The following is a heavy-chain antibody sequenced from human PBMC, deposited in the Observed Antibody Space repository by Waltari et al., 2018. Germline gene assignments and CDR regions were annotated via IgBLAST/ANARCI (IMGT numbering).Heavy chain of an antibody. D-gene: IGHD5-18*01. V-gene: IGHV3-15*01. Sequence: EVTLVQSGGGLVKPGGSLRLSCVASGFIFTKTWMVWGRQAPGKGLEWMVRIKMKDDGSTTDYAAPVKGRFTILRDESNNTLYLQTNSLKPDDTGVYYCSMDTPRKLDFWGQGALVTASS. J-gene: IGHJ4*02. CDR1: GFIFTKTW. CDR3: SMDTPRKLDF. CDR2: IKMKDDGSTT.